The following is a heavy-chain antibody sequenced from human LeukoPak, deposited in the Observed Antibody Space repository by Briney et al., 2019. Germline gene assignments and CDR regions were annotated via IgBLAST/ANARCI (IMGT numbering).Heavy chain of an antibody. CDR3: ATLGMDYYDSSGGAFDP. V-gene: IGHV1-24*01. CDR1: GYTLTELS. J-gene: IGHJ5*02. D-gene: IGHD3-22*01. CDR2: FDPEDGET. Sequence: ASVTVSYKVSGYTLTELSMHWVRQAPGKGREWMGGFDPEDGETIYAQKFQGRVTMTEDTSTDTAYMELSSLRSEDTAVYYCATLGMDYYDSSGGAFDPWGQGTLVTVSS.